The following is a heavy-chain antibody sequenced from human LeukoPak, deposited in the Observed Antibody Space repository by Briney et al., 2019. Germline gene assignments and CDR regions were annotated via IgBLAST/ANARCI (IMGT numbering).Heavy chain of an antibody. CDR1: GGSIRSSSYY. V-gene: IGHV4-39*07. J-gene: IGHJ3*02. D-gene: IGHD1-26*01. CDR2: IYYSGST. Sequence: PSETLSLTCTVSGGSIRSSSYYWGWIRQPPGKGLEWIGSIYYSGSTYYNPSLKSRVTISVDTSKNQFSLKLSSVTAADTAVYYCARPTSGSYSAFDIWGQGTMVTVSS. CDR3: ARPTSGSYSAFDI.